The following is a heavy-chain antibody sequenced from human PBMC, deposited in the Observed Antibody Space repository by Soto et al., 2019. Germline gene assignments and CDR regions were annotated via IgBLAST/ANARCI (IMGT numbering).Heavy chain of an antibody. V-gene: IGHV3-23*01. CDR2: ISGGGDNT. CDR3: AKGYYSGYDLAYFDY. D-gene: IGHD5-12*01. Sequence: GGSLRLSCAASGFSFDDYAMTWVRQATGKGLEWDSAISGGGDNTYYADSVKGRFTISRDNSRNTLYLQLNTLRAEDTALYYCAKGYYSGYDLAYFDYWGQGTLVTVSS. J-gene: IGHJ4*02. CDR1: GFSFDDYA.